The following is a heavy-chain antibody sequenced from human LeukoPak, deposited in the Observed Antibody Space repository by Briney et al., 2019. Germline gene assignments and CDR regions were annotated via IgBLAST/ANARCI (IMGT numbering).Heavy chain of an antibody. CDR3: ARGHPYYYGSGIYYMDV. CDR1: GGSFSGYY. D-gene: IGHD3-10*01. CDR2: INHSGST. Sequence: SETLSLTCAVYGGSFSGYYWSWIRQPPRKGLEWIGEINHSGSTNYNPSLKSRVTISVDTSKNQFSLKLSSVTAADTAVYYCARGHPYYYGSGIYYMDVWGKGTTVTVSS. V-gene: IGHV4-34*01. J-gene: IGHJ6*03.